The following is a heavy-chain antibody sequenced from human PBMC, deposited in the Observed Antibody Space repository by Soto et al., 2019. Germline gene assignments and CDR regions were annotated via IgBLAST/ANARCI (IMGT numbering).Heavy chain of an antibody. D-gene: IGHD3-16*02. Sequence: ASVKVSCKTSGYTFTSYGISWVRQAPGQGLEWMGWISAYNGNTNYAQKLQGRVTMTTDTSTSTAYMELRSLRSDDTAVYYCAKTDLHLGELSLPTFSYYFDYWGQGTLVTVSS. CDR2: ISAYNGNT. V-gene: IGHV1-18*01. CDR3: AKTDLHLGELSLPTFSYYFDY. J-gene: IGHJ4*02. CDR1: GYTFTSYG.